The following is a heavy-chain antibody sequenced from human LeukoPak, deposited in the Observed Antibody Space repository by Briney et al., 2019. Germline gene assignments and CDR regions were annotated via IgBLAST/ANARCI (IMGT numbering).Heavy chain of an antibody. Sequence: PGGSLRLSCAASGFTFSSYSMNWVRQAPGKGLEWVSSISSSSSYIYYADSVKGRFTISRDNAKNSLYLQMNGLRAEDTAVYYCAGDLVVAARFSGFGFDPWGQGTLVTVSS. CDR1: GFTFSSYS. D-gene: IGHD2-15*01. CDR3: AGDLVVAARFSGFGFDP. V-gene: IGHV3-21*01. J-gene: IGHJ5*02. CDR2: ISSSSSYI.